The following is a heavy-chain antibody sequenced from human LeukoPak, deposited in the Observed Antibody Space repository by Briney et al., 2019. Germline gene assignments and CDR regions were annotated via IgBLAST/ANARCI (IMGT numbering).Heavy chain of an antibody. CDR3: ARPWFGELLEAFDY. CDR2: ISYDGSNK. V-gene: IGHV3-30*04. D-gene: IGHD3-10*01. CDR1: GFTFSSYA. Sequence: GGSLRLSCAASGFTFSSYAMSWVRQAPGKGLEWVAVISYDGSNKYYADSVKGRFTISRDNSKNTLYLQMNSLRAEDTAVYYCARPWFGELLEAFDYWGQGTLVTVSS. J-gene: IGHJ4*02.